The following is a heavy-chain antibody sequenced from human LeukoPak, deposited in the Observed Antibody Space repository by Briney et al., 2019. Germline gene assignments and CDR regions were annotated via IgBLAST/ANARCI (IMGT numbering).Heavy chain of an antibody. V-gene: IGHV1-69*10. Sequence: GASVKVSCKASGYTFTSFGISWVRQAPGQGLEWMGGIIPILGIANYAQKFQGRVTITADKSTSTAYMELSSLRSEDTAVYYCARVDCSGGSCQGPWGQGTLVTVSS. CDR3: ARVDCSGGSCQGP. CDR1: GYTFTSFG. D-gene: IGHD2-15*01. J-gene: IGHJ5*02. CDR2: IIPILGIA.